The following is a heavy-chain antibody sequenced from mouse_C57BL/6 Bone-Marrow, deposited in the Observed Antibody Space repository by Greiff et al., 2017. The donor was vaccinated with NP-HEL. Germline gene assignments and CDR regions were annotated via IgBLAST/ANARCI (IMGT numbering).Heavy chain of an antibody. CDR2: ISNGGGST. CDR3: ASPWDGYFFFAY. D-gene: IGHD2-3*01. J-gene: IGHJ3*01. Sequence: EVKVVESGGGLVQPGGSLKLSCAASGFTFSDYYMYWVRQTPEKRLEWVAYISNGGGSTYYPDTVKGRFTISRDNAKNTLYLQMSRLKSEDTAMYYCASPWDGYFFFAYWGQGTLVTVSA. CDR1: GFTFSDYY. V-gene: IGHV5-12*01.